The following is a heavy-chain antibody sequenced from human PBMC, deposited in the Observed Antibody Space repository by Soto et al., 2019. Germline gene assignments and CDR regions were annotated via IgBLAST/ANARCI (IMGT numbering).Heavy chain of an antibody. CDR2: ISGSGGST. CDR3: AKDAMITFGGVIAQPFDY. D-gene: IGHD3-16*02. J-gene: IGHJ4*02. V-gene: IGHV3-23*01. CDR1: GFTFSSYA. Sequence: VGSLRLSCAASGFTFSSYAMSWVRQAPGKGLEWVSAISGSGGSTYYADSVKGRFTISRDNSKNTLYLQMNSLRAEDTAVYYCAKDAMITFGGVIAQPFDYWGQGTLVTVS.